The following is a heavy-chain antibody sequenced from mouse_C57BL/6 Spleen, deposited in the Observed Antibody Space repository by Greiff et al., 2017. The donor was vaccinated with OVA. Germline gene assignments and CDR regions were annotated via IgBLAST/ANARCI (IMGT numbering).Heavy chain of an antibody. CDR3: ARSAAQATMDD. J-gene: IGHJ4*01. Sequence: QVQLKQPGAELVKPGASVKLSCKASGYTFTSYWMQWVKQRPGQGVEWIGEIDPSDSYTNYNQKFKGKATLTVDTSSSTAYMQLSSLTSEDSAVYYCARSAAQATMDDWGQGTSVTVSS. D-gene: IGHD3-2*02. CDR1: GYTFTSYW. V-gene: IGHV1-50*01. CDR2: IDPSDSYT.